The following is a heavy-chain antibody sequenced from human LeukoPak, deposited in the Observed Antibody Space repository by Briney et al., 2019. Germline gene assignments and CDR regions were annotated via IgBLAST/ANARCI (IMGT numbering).Heavy chain of an antibody. V-gene: IGHV3-11*06. D-gene: IGHD3-10*01. Sequence: GGSLRLSCAASGFTFSDYYMSWIRQAPGKGLEWVSYITSSSYTNYADSVKGRFTISRDNAKNSLYLQMNSLRAEDTAVYYCAVAYYYGSGDAFDIWGQGTKVTVSS. J-gene: IGHJ3*02. CDR3: AVAYYYGSGDAFDI. CDR2: ITSSSYT. CDR1: GFTFSDYY.